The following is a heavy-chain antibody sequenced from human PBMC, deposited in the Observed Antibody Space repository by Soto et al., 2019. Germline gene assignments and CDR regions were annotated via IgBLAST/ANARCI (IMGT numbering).Heavy chain of an antibody. CDR3: ARQTYLTYFDI. D-gene: IGHD3-16*01. Sequence: QLQLQESGPGLVKPSETLSLTCTVSRGSIQSSTYYWGWIRQPSGKGLEWIGTVYYNGSPYFNPSLKSRLTLSADPSQNQFSLRLASVTAADTAVYYCARQTYLTYFDIWGQGTMVTVSS. V-gene: IGHV4-39*01. CDR2: VYYNGSP. J-gene: IGHJ3*02. CDR1: RGSIQSSTYY.